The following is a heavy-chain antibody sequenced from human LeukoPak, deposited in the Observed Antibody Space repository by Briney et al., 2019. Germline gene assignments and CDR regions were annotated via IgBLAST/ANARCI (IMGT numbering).Heavy chain of an antibody. CDR2: IWYEGSNR. D-gene: IGHD3-9*01. V-gene: IGHV3-33*01. J-gene: IGHJ4*02. Sequence: GGSLRLSCAASGFTFSSYGMHWVRQAPGKGLEWVAVIWYEGSNRYYADSVKGRFTISRDNSKNTLYLQMNSLRAEDTDVYYAARALPYCDWLQNYYFDYWGQGTLVTVSS. CDR1: GFTFSSYG. CDR3: ARALPYCDWLQNYYFDY.